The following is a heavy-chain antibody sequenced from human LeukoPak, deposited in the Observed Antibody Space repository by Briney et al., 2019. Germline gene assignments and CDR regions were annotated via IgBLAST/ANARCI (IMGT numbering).Heavy chain of an antibody. J-gene: IGHJ4*02. CDR2: ISWNSGSI. CDR3: VKSIYYDSSGPFDY. CDR1: GFTFDDYA. Sequence: GGSLRLSCAASGFTFDDYAMHWVRQAPGKGLERVSGISWNSGSIGYADSVKGRFTISRDNAKNSLYLQMNSPRPEDMALYYCVKSIYYDSSGPFDYWGQGTLVTVSS. D-gene: IGHD3-22*01. V-gene: IGHV3-9*03.